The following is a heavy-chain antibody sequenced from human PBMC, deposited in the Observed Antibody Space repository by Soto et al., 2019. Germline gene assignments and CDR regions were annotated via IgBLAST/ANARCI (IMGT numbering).Heavy chain of an antibody. D-gene: IGHD2-21*02. CDR3: ARDSTANDAFDI. CDR2: IYYSGST. V-gene: IGHV4-31*03. Sequence: SETLSLTCTVSGCSISSGGYYWSWIRQHPGKGLEWIGYIYYSGSTYYNPSLKSRVTISVDTSKNQFSLKLSSVTAADTAVYYCARDSTANDAFDIWGQGTMVTVSS. CDR1: GCSISSGGYY. J-gene: IGHJ3*02.